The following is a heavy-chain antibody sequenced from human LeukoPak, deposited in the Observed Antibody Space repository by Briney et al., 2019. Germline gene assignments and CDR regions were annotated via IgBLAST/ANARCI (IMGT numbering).Heavy chain of an antibody. CDR2: IRSSGGST. J-gene: IGHJ4*02. Sequence: GGSLRLSCTASGFTFSSYAMSWVRQAPGKGLEWVSAIRSSGGSTYYAASVKGRSTISRDNSKNTLYLQMNSLRADDTAVYYCAKGNSFTFGGVIVDYWGQGTLVTVSS. CDR1: GFTFSSYA. D-gene: IGHD3-16*02. V-gene: IGHV3-23*01. CDR3: AKGNSFTFGGVIVDY.